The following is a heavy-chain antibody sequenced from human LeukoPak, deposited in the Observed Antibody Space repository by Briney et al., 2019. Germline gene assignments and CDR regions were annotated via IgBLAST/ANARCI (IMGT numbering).Heavy chain of an antibody. D-gene: IGHD2-2*01. CDR2: INPNSGDT. J-gene: IGHJ4*02. Sequence: ASVKVSCKASGYTFTGYHMHWVRQAPGQGLEWMGRINPNSGDTNYAQKFQGRVTTTRDTSISTAYMALSRLRSDDTAVYYCARDYCSSTSCLFDYWGQGTLVTVSS. CDR3: ARDYCSSTSCLFDY. CDR1: GYTFTGYH. V-gene: IGHV1-2*06.